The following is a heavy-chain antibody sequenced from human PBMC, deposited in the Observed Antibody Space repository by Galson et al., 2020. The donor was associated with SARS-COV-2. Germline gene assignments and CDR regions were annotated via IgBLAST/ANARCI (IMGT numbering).Heavy chain of an antibody. V-gene: IGHV3-23*01. D-gene: IGHD3-10*01. Sequence: TGGSLRLSCAASGFTFSSYAMSWVRQAPGKGLEWVSAISGSGGSTYYADSVKGRFTISRDNSKNKLYLQMNSLRAEDTAVYYCAKDYYGSGNQDFYYYGMDVWGQGTTVTVSS. CDR3: AKDYYGSGNQDFYYYGMDV. CDR1: GFTFSSYA. CDR2: ISGSGGST. J-gene: IGHJ6*02.